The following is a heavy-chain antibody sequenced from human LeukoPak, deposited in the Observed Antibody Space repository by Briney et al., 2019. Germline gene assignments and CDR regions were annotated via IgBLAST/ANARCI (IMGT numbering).Heavy chain of an antibody. D-gene: IGHD3-22*01. CDR1: EATLTSYA. J-gene: IGHJ5*02. V-gene: IGHV1-69*05. Sequence: SVKVSCKASEATLTSYATSGGHQPPGQGLEWMGGIIPIFGTANYAQKFQGRVTITTDESTSTAYMELSSLRSEDTAVYYCARDLMIVPFGWFDPWGQGTLVTVSS. CDR3: ARDLMIVPFGWFDP. CDR2: IIPIFGTA.